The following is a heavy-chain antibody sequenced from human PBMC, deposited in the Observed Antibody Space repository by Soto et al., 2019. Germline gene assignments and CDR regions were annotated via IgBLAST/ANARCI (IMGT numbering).Heavy chain of an antibody. D-gene: IGHD3-10*01. J-gene: IGHJ3*01. Sequence: PSETLSLTCTVSGGSMSRGDYYWSWIRQPPGKGLEWIGFIYHTGSTYYSPSLKNRVAISVDTSKNQFSLKLSSVTAADTAVYFCARVLLYFYGDLSHVFDFRGQGTIV. CDR3: ARVLLYFYGDLSHVFDF. V-gene: IGHV4-30-4*01. CDR2: IYHTGST. CDR1: GGSMSRGDYY.